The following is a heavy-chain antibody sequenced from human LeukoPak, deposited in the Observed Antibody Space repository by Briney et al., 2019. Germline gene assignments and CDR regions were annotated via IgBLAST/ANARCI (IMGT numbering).Heavy chain of an antibody. Sequence: PSETLSLTCTVFGDSVTGYFLNWVRQPPGKGLEWIGHIYKIGTTNYNPSLKSRLTISADTSKNQFSLQLRSVTAAYTAVYYCVIGVGWQPDYWGQGALVTVSS. CDR2: IYKIGTT. D-gene: IGHD2-15*01. CDR3: VIGVGWQPDY. CDR1: GDSVTGYF. J-gene: IGHJ4*02. V-gene: IGHV4-59*02.